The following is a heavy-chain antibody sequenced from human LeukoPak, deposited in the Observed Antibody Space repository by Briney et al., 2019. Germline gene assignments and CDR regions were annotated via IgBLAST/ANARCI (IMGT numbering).Heavy chain of an antibody. CDR3: AKSDWFDP. J-gene: IGHJ5*02. V-gene: IGHV3-74*01. Sequence: PGGSLILSCAASGFTFSGYWMHWVRQAPGKGLVWVARIKNDGSRTTYADSVKGRFTISRDNAKNTLYLHMNSLRVEDTAVYYCAKSDWFDPWGQGTLVTVSS. CDR1: GFTFSGYW. CDR2: IKNDGSRT.